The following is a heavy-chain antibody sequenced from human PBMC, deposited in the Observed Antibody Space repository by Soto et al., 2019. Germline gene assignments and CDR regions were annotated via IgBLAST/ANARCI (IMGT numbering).Heavy chain of an antibody. V-gene: IGHV1-24*01. D-gene: IGHD4-4*01. CDR1: GYTLNELS. CDR3: ATDPSKGYHGMDV. J-gene: IGHJ6*02. Sequence: ASVKVSCKVSGYTLNELSMHWVRQAPGKGLEWMGGFDPEDGETIYAQKFQGRVTMTEDTSTGTAYMELSSLRSEDTAGDYCATDPSKGYHGMDVWGQGTTVTVSS. CDR2: FDPEDGET.